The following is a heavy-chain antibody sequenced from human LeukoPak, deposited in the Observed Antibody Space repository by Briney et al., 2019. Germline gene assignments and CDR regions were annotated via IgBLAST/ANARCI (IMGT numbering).Heavy chain of an antibody. D-gene: IGHD2-15*01. V-gene: IGHV1-8*01. CDR1: GYTFTSYD. J-gene: IGHJ4*02. CDR2: MNPNSGNT. CDR3: ATAVVVAATRVDY. Sequence: ASVKVSCKASGYTFTSYDINWVRQATGQGLEWMGWMNPNSGNTGYAQKFQGRVTMTRNTSISTAYMELGSLRSEDTAVYYCATAVVVAATRVDYWGQGTLVTVSS.